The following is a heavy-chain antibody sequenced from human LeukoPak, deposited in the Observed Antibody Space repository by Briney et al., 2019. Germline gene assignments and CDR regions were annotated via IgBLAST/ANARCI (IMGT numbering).Heavy chain of an antibody. Sequence: SETLSLTCTVSGGSISSGGYYWSWIRQHPGKGLEWIGYIYYSGSTYYNPSLKSRVTISVDTSKNQFSLKLSSVTAADTAVYYCARGGCSSTSCYTLISRHDAFDIWGQGTMVTVSS. D-gene: IGHD2-2*02. CDR2: IYYSGST. V-gene: IGHV4-31*03. CDR1: GGSISSGGYY. J-gene: IGHJ3*02. CDR3: ARGGCSSTSCYTLISRHDAFDI.